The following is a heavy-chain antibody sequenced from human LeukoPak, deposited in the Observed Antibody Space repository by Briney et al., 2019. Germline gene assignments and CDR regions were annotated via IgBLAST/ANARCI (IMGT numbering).Heavy chain of an antibody. V-gene: IGHV1-2*02. CDR2: INPNSGGT. CDR3: ARRVVLTAYDY. D-gene: IGHD3-9*01. CDR1: GYTFTGYY. J-gene: IGHJ4*02. Sequence: ASGKVSCKASGYTFTGYYMHWVRQAPGQGLEWMGWINPNSGGTKYAQKFQGRVTMTRDTSISTAYMEVSRLTSDDTAVYYCARRVVLTAYDYWGQGTLVTVSS.